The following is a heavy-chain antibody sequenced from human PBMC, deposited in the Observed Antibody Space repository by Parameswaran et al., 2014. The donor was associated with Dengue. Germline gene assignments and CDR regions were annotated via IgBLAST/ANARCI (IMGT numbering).Heavy chain of an antibody. CDR3: AKEGLPITMFRGGLDV. CDR2: ISYDGSKE. J-gene: IGHJ6*02. Sequence: VRQAPGRAGVVAVISYDGSKENYAESVKGRFTISRDNSKNTLDLQVNSLRAGDTAVYYCAKEGLPITMFRGGLDVWGQGTRSPSP. V-gene: IGHV3-30*18. D-gene: IGHD3-10*01.